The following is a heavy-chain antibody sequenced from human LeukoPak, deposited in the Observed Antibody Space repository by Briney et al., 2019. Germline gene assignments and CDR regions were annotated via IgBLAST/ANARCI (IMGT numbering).Heavy chain of an antibody. CDR1: GFTFSSYW. V-gene: IGHV3-7*01. J-gene: IGHJ4*02. D-gene: IGHD3-3*01. Sequence: GGSLRLSCAASGFTFSSYWMSWVRQAPGKGLEWVANIKQDGSEKYYVDSVKGRFTISRDNAKNSLYLQMNSLRAEDTAVYYCARDGNFWSGYFVYWGQGTLVTVSS. CDR3: ARDGNFWSGYFVY. CDR2: IKQDGSEK.